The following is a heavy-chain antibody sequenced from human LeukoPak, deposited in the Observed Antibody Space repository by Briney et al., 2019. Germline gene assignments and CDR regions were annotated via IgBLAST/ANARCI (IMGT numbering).Heavy chain of an antibody. Sequence: SVKVSCKASGGTFSSYAISWVRQAPGQGLEWMGGIIPIFGTANYAQKFQGRVTITADESTSTAYMELSSLRSEDTAVYYCARSDTGYCTNGVCSTYYYYYMDVWGKGTTVTVSS. D-gene: IGHD2-8*01. V-gene: IGHV1-69*13. CDR1: GGTFSSYA. CDR2: IIPIFGTA. J-gene: IGHJ6*03. CDR3: ARSDTGYCTNGVCSTYYYYYMDV.